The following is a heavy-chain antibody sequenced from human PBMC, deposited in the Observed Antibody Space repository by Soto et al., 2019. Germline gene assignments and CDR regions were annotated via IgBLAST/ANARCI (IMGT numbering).Heavy chain of an antibody. CDR3: AASTEATPNYYYYMDV. CDR1: GFTFTSSA. CDR2: IVVGRGNT. J-gene: IGHJ6*03. D-gene: IGHD1-26*01. V-gene: IGHV1-58*02. Sequence: ASVKVSCKASGFTFTSSAMQWVRQARGQRLEWIGWIVVGRGNTNYAQKFQERVTITRDMSTSTAYMELSSLRSEDTAVYYCAASTEATPNYYYYMDVWGKGTTVTVSS.